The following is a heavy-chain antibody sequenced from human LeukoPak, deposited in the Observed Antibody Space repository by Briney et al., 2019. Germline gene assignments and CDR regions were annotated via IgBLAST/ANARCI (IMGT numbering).Heavy chain of an antibody. CDR2: IIPIFGTA. V-gene: IGHV1-69*05. CDR1: GGTFSSYA. J-gene: IGHJ4*02. D-gene: IGHD5-24*01. CDR3: ARLRRDGYNFGSAYYFAD. Sequence: SVKVSCKASGGTFSSYAISWVRQAPGQGLEWMGGIIPIFGTANYAQKFQGRVTITTDESTSTAYMELSSLRSEDTAVYYCARLRRDGYNFGSAYYFADWGQGTLVTVSS.